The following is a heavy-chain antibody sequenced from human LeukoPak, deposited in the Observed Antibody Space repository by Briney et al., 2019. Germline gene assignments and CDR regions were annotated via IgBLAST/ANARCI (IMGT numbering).Heavy chain of an antibody. D-gene: IGHD2-15*01. CDR2: ISGSGGNT. Sequence: GGSLRLSCAASGFTFSSYAMSWVRQAPGKGLEWVSSISGSGGNTFYADSVKGRFTISRDNSKNTLYLQMNSLRAEDTAVYYCAKDRCSGGNCYAGVFDYWGQGTLVAVSS. V-gene: IGHV3-23*01. J-gene: IGHJ4*02. CDR3: AKDRCSGGNCYAGVFDY. CDR1: GFTFSSYA.